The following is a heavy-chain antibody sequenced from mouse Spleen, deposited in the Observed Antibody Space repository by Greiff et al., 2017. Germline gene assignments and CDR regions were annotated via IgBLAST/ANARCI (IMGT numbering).Heavy chain of an antibody. CDR1: GFTFSDYY. CDR3: ARLGLYAMDY. J-gene: IGHJ4*01. CDR2: ISNGGGST. V-gene: IGHV5-12*02. Sequence: EVQLVESGGGLVQPGGSLKLSCATSGFTFSDYYMYWVRQTPEKRLEWVAYISNGGGSTYYPDTVKGRFTISRDNAKNTLYLQMSRLKSEDTAMYYCARLGLYAMDYWGQGTSVTVSS.